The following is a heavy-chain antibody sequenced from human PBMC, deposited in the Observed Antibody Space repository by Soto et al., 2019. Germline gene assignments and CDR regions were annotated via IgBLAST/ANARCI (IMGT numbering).Heavy chain of an antibody. D-gene: IGHD3-22*01. CDR1: GGSITSGAYY. Sequence: SETLSLTCAVSGGSITSGAYYWTWIRHHPGKGLEWIAYIHYSGRTYYNPSLKSRVTISVDTSNNQFSLKLSSVTAADAAVYYCARYYFDSSGYSNWFDPWGQGTLVTVSS. J-gene: IGHJ5*02. V-gene: IGHV4-31*11. CDR2: IHYSGRT. CDR3: ARYYFDSSGYSNWFDP.